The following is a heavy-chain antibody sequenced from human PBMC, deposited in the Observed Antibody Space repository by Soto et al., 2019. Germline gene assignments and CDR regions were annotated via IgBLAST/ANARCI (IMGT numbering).Heavy chain of an antibody. Sequence: QVQLVQSGAEVKKPGSSVKVSCKASGGTFSSYAISWVRQAPGQGLEWMGGIIPIVGTANYAQKFQGRVTITADESTTTDYTELSSLRAQDTAVSYGARHVPAAGYYYPMDVWGQGTTVTVSS. CDR2: IIPIVGTA. CDR1: GGTFSSYA. D-gene: IGHD2-2*01. J-gene: IGHJ6*02. V-gene: IGHV1-69*12. CDR3: ARHVPAAGYYYPMDV.